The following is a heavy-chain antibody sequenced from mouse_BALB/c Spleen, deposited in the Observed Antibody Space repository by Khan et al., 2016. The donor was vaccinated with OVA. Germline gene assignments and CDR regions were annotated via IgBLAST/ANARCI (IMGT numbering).Heavy chain of an antibody. CDR3: SRSNGNYWFAY. CDR2: INTYTGEA. CDR1: GYTLTNYG. V-gene: IGHV9-3-1*01. D-gene: IGHD2-1*01. Sequence: QIQLVQSGPELKKPGETVKISCKASGYTLTNYGMNWVKQAPGKGLKWMGWINTYTGEATYADDFKGRFACSLETSARTAYLQINNLKNEDTATYFCSRSNGNYWFAYWGQGTLVTVSA. J-gene: IGHJ3*01.